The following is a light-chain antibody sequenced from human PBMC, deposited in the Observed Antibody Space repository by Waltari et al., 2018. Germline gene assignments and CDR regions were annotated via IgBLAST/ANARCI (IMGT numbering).Light chain of an antibody. CDR3: HVWEGSSDHYV. J-gene: IGLJ1*01. Sequence: SYVLTQPASVSVAPGKTARITCEGNNIGGKTVHWYQLRPGQAPVLVVHDDSDRPPGIPERFSGSNSGNTATLTISGVEVGDEGDYYCHVWEGSSDHYVFGTGTAVSV. CDR2: DDS. V-gene: IGLV3-21*03. CDR1: NIGGKT.